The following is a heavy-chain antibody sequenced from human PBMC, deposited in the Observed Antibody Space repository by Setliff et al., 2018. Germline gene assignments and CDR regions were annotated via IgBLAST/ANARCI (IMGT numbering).Heavy chain of an antibody. D-gene: IGHD1-1*01. V-gene: IGHV5-51*01. J-gene: IGHJ5*02. CDR3: VRDANDGFDP. CDR1: GYRFTTYW. CDR2: VFSGDSDT. Sequence: PGESLKISCKGSGYRFTTYWIGWVRQMPGKGLEWMGIVFSGDSDTRYSPSFQGQVTISADKSISTAYLQWSTLMASDTAIYYCVRDANDGFDPWGQGNLVTVSS.